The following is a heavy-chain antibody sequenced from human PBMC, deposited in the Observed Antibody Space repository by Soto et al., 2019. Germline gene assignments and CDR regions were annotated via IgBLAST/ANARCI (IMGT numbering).Heavy chain of an antibody. D-gene: IGHD2-2*01. CDR2: IIPIFGTA. CDR1: GGTFSSYA. Sequence: SVKVSCKASGGTFSSYAISWVRQAPGQGLEWMGGIIPIFGTANYAQKFQGRVTITADESTSTAYMELSSLRSEDTAVYYCARAKGGTYCSSTSCYPRYYYYGMDVWGQGTTVTVS. J-gene: IGHJ6*02. V-gene: IGHV1-69*13. CDR3: ARAKGGTYCSSTSCYPRYYYYGMDV.